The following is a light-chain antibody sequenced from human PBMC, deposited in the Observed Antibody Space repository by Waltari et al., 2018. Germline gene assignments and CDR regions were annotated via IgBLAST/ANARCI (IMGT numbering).Light chain of an antibody. Sequence: DIVMTQSPDSLAVSLGERATINCESSQSVLYSSNNKNYLAWYQQKPGQPPKLLIYWASTRDSGVPDRFSGSGSGTDFTLTISSLQAEDVAVYYCQQYYDIPWTFGQGTKVEIK. CDR2: WAS. CDR3: QQYYDIPWT. CDR1: QSVLYSSNNKNY. J-gene: IGKJ1*01. V-gene: IGKV4-1*01.